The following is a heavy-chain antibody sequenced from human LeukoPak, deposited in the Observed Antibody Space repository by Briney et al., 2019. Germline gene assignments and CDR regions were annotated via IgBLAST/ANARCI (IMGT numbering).Heavy chain of an antibody. CDR3: ARDIDY. V-gene: IGHV4-59*12. CDR1: GGSISNYF. Sequence: SETLSLTCTVSGGSISNYFWSWIRQPPGKGLEWIGYIYYSGSTNYNPSLKSRVTMSVDTSKNQFSLKLSSVTAADTAVYYCARDIDYWGQGTLVTVSS. J-gene: IGHJ4*02. CDR2: IYYSGST.